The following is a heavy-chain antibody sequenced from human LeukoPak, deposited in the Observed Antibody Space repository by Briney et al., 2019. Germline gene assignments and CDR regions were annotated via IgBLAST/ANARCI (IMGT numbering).Heavy chain of an antibody. V-gene: IGHV3-23*01. CDR3: AKGRNEDGDAALDY. D-gene: IGHD4-17*01. CDR1: GFTFSPYA. J-gene: IGHJ4*02. Sequence: GGSLRLPCEASGFTFSPYAMSGVRQAPGTGPEWGSSISGSGGNTFYADSANGRFTISRDNSKNTLYLQMNSLRAEATAAYHCAKGRNEDGDAALDYWGQGTLVTVSS. CDR2: ISGSGGNT.